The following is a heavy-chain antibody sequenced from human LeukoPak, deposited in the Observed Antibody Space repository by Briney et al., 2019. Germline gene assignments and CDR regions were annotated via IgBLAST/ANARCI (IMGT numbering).Heavy chain of an antibody. J-gene: IGHJ4*02. CDR2: ISSSSSYI. CDR1: GFTFSSYS. V-gene: IGHV3-21*01. D-gene: IGHD3-10*01. CDR3: ATHPSITMVRGVIIGAD. Sequence: GSLRLSCAASGFTFSSYSMNWVRLAPGKGLEWVSSISSSSSYIYYADSVKGRFTISRDNAKSSLYLQMNSLRAEDTAVYYCATHPSITMVRGVIIGADWGQGTLVTVSS.